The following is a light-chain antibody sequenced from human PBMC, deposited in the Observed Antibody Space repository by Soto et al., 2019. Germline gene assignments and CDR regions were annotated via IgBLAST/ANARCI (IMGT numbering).Light chain of an antibody. Sequence: QLVLTQSPSASASLGASVKLTCPLSSGHSSYAIAWHQQQPEKGPRYLMNLNSDGSHSKGDGIPDRFSGSSSGAERYLTISSLQSEDEADYYCQTWGTGIQVFGTGTKLTVL. CDR3: QTWGTGIQV. CDR1: SGHSSYA. CDR2: LNSDGSH. V-gene: IGLV4-69*01. J-gene: IGLJ1*01.